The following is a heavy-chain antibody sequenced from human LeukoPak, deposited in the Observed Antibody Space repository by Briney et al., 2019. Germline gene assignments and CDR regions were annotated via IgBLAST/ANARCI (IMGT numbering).Heavy chain of an antibody. Sequence: SETLSLTCTVSGGSISSSSYYWGWIRQPPGKELVWIGSIYYSVSTYYNPSLKSRVTISVDTSKNQFSLKLSSVTAADTAVYYCARLTATITVDYWGQGTLVTVSS. J-gene: IGHJ4*02. V-gene: IGHV4-39*01. CDR2: IYYSVST. CDR3: ARLTATITVDY. CDR1: GGSISSSSYY. D-gene: IGHD5-24*01.